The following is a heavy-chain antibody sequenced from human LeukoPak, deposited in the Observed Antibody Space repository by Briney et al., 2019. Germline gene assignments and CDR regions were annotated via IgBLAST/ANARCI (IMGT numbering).Heavy chain of an antibody. CDR1: GGSISSGDYY. CDR2: IYYSGST. D-gene: IGHD2-2*01. V-gene: IGHV4-30-4*08. J-gene: IGHJ6*03. Sequence: PSQTLSLTCTVSGGSISSGDYYWSWIRQPPGRGLEGIGYIYYSGSTYYNPSLKSRVTISVDTSKNQFSLKLSSVTAADTAVYYCARDHYCSSTSCPDYYYYYYMDVWGKGTTVTVSS. CDR3: ARDHYCSSTSCPDYYYYYYMDV.